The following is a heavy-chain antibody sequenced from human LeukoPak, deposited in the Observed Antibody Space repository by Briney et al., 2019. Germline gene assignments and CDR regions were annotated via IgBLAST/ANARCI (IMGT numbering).Heavy chain of an antibody. Sequence: GGSLRLSCAASGFTFSSYEMNWVRQAPGKGLEWVSYISSSGSTIYYADSVKGRFTISRDNAKNSLYLQMNSLRAEDTAVYYCARARYRARQDRLKAPYAFDIWGQGTMVTVSS. CDR3: ARARYRARQDRLKAPYAFDI. CDR2: ISSSGSTI. V-gene: IGHV3-48*03. J-gene: IGHJ3*02. CDR1: GFTFSSYE. D-gene: IGHD2-2*01.